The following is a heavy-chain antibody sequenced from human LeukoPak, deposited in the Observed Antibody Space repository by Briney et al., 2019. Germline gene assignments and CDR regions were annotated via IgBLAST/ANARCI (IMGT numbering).Heavy chain of an antibody. V-gene: IGHV3-21*01. CDR3: ARAPYDFWSGYYTGYYYYYYMDV. J-gene: IGHJ6*03. Sequence: GGSLRLSCAASGFTFSSYSMNWVRQAPGKGLEWVSSISSSSSYIYYADSVKGRFTISRDNAKNSLYLQMNSLRAEDTAVYYCARAPYDFWSGYYTGYYYYYYMDVWGKGTTVTVSS. D-gene: IGHD3-3*01. CDR1: GFTFSSYS. CDR2: ISSSSSYI.